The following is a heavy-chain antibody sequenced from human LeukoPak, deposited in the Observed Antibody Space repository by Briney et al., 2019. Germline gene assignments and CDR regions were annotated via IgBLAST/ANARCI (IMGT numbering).Heavy chain of an antibody. D-gene: IGHD2-8*02. Sequence: SETLSLTCAVYGGSFSGYYWSWIRQPPGKGLEWIGRIYPSGGTTYNPSLNSRVTVSADTSKNQIFVKLTSMTAADTAVYYCARATYSTGSLRSTTYYYFDYWGQGTLVTVSS. V-gene: IGHV4-34*10. CDR1: GGSFSGYY. CDR3: ARATYSTGSLRSTTYYYFDY. J-gene: IGHJ4*02. CDR2: IYPSGGT.